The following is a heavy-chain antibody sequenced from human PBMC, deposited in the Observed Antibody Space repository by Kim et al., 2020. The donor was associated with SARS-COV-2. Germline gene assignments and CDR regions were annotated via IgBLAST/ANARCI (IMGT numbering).Heavy chain of an antibody. CDR3: TTSLSLRDYYYYGMDV. V-gene: IGHV3-15*01. Sequence: PVKGRFTISRDDSKNTLYLQMNSLKTEDTAVYYCTTSLSLRDYYYYGMDVWGQGTTVTVSS. J-gene: IGHJ6*02. D-gene: IGHD3-16*01.